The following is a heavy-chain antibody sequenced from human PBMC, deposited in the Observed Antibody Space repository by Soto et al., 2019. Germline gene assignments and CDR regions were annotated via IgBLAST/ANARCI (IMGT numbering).Heavy chain of an antibody. D-gene: IGHD4-17*01. V-gene: IGHV1-69*08. Sequence: QDQLVQSGAEVKKPGSSVKVSCKASGGTFSSHTFSWVRQAPGQGLEWMGRIIPALGTATYAQKFQGRVTITADESATTVDLELNSIRSEDTAGYCWARPDFGGSWDFALWGRGTLVTVSS. CDR2: IIPALGTA. J-gene: IGHJ2*01. CDR3: ARPDFGGSWDFAL. CDR1: GGTFSSHT.